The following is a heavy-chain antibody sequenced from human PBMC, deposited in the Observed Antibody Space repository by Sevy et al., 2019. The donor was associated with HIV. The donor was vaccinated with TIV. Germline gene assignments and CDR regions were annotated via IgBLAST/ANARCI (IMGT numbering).Heavy chain of an antibody. V-gene: IGHV3-23*01. J-gene: IGHJ4*02. CDR2: MSGRGGAI. D-gene: IGHD2-21*02. CDR1: GFTFSIYA. CDR3: AKNRGVLETARVFDY. Sequence: GGSLRLSCATSGFTFSIYAMSWVRQAPGKGLEWVSSMSGRGGAIYYADSVKGRFTISRDNSRNTLYLHMNSLRVGDTAVYFCAKNRGVLETARVFDYWGQGTLVTVSS.